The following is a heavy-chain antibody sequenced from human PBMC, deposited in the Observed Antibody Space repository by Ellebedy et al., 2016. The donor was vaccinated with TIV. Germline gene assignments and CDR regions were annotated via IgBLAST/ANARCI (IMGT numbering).Heavy chain of an antibody. CDR2: IYHSGST. CDR1: GGSISSSNW. CDR3: ARDDVVVVTAIRDYYYYYGMDV. V-gene: IGHV4-4*02. D-gene: IGHD2-21*02. Sequence: SETLSLXXAVSGGSISSSNWWSWVRQPPGKGLEWIGEIYHSGSTNYNPSLKSRVTISVDKSKNQFSLKLSSVTAADMAVYYCARDDVVVVTAIRDYYYYYGMDVWGQGTTVTVSS. J-gene: IGHJ6*02.